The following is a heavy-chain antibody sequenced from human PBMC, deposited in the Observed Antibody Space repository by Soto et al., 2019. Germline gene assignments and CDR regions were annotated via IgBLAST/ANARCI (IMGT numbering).Heavy chain of an antibody. CDR3: ARGIFGSGTANDY. CDR2: INGDGSGT. J-gene: IGHJ4*02. D-gene: IGHD3-10*01. V-gene: IGHV3-74*01. Sequence: EVQLVESGGGLVQPGGSLRLSCAASGFTFSGSWRHWVRQAPGKGLVWVSRINGDGSGTSYADFVKGRFTISRDNAKNTLFLQMNGLRAEDTAVYYCARGIFGSGTANDYWGQGTLVTVSS. CDR1: GFTFSGSW.